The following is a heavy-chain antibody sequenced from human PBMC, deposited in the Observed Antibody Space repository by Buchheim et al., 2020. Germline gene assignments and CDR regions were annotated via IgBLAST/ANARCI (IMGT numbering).Heavy chain of an antibody. Sequence: QVQLQESGPGLVKPSGTLSLTCAVSGGSISSSNWWTWVRQPPGKGLEWIGEINHSGSTNYNPSPKSRVTISVDTSKNQFSLKLRSVTAADTAVYYCARMMVAAAGTREDYWGQGTL. CDR3: ARMMVAAAGTREDY. CDR2: INHSGST. CDR1: GGSISSSNW. J-gene: IGHJ4*02. V-gene: IGHV4-4*02. D-gene: IGHD6-13*01.